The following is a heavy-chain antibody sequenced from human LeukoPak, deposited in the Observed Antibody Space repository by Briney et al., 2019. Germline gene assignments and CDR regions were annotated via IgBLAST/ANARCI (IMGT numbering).Heavy chain of an antibody. CDR1: GASISSYY. D-gene: IGHD3-3*01. CDR3: ARHHTGPLRFLEWLPPGYFDY. Sequence: SETLSLTCTVSGASISSYYWSWIRQPAGKGLEWIGRIYVSGSSVYNPSLKSRVTISVDTSKNQFSLKLSSVTAADTAVYYCARHHTGPLRFLEWLPPGYFDYWGQGTLVTVSS. CDR2: IYVSGSS. J-gene: IGHJ4*02. V-gene: IGHV4-4*07.